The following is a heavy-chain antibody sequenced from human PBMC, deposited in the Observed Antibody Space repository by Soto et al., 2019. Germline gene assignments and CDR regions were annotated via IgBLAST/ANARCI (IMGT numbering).Heavy chain of an antibody. CDR3: AKVRYSSPMGYYYGMDV. J-gene: IGHJ6*02. Sequence: QVQLEQSGGEVKKPGSSVKVSCKASGVTFSNFIMTWVRQAPGLGLEWVGGIIPIFGTANYAQKFQGRVTITADESTSTSYMEVNNLRSEDTAVYYCAKVRYSSPMGYYYGMDVWGQGTTVTVSS. V-gene: IGHV1-69*01. CDR1: GVTFSNFI. CDR2: IIPIFGTA. D-gene: IGHD6-19*01.